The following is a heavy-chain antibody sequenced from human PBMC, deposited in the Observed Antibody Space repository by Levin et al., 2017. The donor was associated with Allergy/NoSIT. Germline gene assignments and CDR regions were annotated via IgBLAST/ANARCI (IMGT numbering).Heavy chain of an antibody. Sequence: SLKISCAASGFTFDDYAMHWVRQAPGKGLEWVSDISWNSGSIGYADSVKGRFTISRDNAKNSLYLQMNSLRAEDTALYYCAKDIKGITMVRGVIRYYYGMDVWGQGTTVTVSS. D-gene: IGHD3-10*01. CDR2: ISWNSGSI. CDR1: GFTFDDYA. V-gene: IGHV3-9*01. CDR3: AKDIKGITMVRGVIRYYYGMDV. J-gene: IGHJ6*02.